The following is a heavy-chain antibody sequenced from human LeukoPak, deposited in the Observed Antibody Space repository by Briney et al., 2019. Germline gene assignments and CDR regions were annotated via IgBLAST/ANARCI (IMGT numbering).Heavy chain of an antibody. CDR1: GFTFSSYA. J-gene: IGHJ6*04. CDR3: ASTYSSSWGRDV. CDR2: ISGNGGNT. D-gene: IGHD6-13*01. Sequence: GGSLRLSCAASGFTFSSYAMHWVRQAPGKGLEYVSAISGNGGNTYYAKSVKGRFTISRDNSKNTLYLQMGSLRAEDMAVYYCASTYSSSWGRDVWGKGTTVTVSS. V-gene: IGHV3-64*01.